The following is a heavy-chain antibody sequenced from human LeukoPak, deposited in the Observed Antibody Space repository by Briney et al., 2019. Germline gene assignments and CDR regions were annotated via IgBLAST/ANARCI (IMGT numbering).Heavy chain of an antibody. CDR1: GFTFSSYG. D-gene: IGHD3-9*01. V-gene: IGHV3-30*02. CDR3: AKQQLRYFDWSSQFDY. J-gene: IGHJ4*02. Sequence: PGGSLRLSCAASGFTFSSYGMHWVRQAPGKGLEWVAFIRYDGSNKYYADSVKGRFTISRDNSKNTPYLQMNSLRAEDTAVYYCAKQQLRYFDWSSQFDYWGQGTLVTVSS. CDR2: IRYDGSNK.